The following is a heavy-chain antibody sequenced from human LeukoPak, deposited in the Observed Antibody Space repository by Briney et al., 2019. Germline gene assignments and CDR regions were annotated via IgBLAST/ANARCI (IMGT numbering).Heavy chain of an antibody. D-gene: IGHD5-12*01. CDR3: ARAVEGIVATISYFDY. V-gene: IGHV4-30-2*01. Sequence: SQTLSLTCAVSGGSISSGDYSWSWIRQPPGKGLERVGYIYHSGSTYYNPSLKSRVTISVDRSKNQFSLKLSSVTAADTAVYYCARAVEGIVATISYFDYWGQGTLVTVSS. CDR2: IYHSGST. CDR1: GGSISSGDYS. J-gene: IGHJ4*02.